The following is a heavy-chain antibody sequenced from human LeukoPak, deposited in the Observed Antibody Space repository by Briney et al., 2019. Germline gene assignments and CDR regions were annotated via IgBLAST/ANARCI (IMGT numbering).Heavy chain of an antibody. Sequence: GSLRLSCAASGFTVSSNYMSWVRQAPGKGLEWVSVIYSGGSTYYADSVKGRFTISRDNAKNSLYLQMNSLRAEDTALYYCAKDARPYSSAEGFDPWGQGTLVTVSS. CDR2: IYSGGST. CDR1: GFTVSSNY. CDR3: AKDARPYSSAEGFDP. J-gene: IGHJ5*02. V-gene: IGHV3-53*05. D-gene: IGHD6-25*01.